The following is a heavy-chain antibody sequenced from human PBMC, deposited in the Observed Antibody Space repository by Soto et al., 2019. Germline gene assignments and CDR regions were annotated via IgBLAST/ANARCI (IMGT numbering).Heavy chain of an antibody. CDR3: AREVRDIVVGPDEFYNWFDP. D-gene: IGHD2-2*01. CDR1: GFTFSSYS. J-gene: IGHJ5*02. CDR2: ISSSSSYI. Sequence: GGSLRLSCAASGFTFSSYSMNWVRQAPGKGLEWVSSISSSSSYIYYADSVKGRFTISRDNAKNSLYLQMNSLRAEDTAVYYCAREVRDIVVGPDEFYNWFDPWGQGTLVTVSS. V-gene: IGHV3-21*01.